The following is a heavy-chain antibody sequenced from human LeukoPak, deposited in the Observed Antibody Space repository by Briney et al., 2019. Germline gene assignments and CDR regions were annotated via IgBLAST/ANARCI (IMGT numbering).Heavy chain of an antibody. J-gene: IGHJ5*02. CDR2: SNSEGSST. Sequence: GGSLRLSCAASGFTFSSYWMHWVRQVPGKGLVWVSRSNSEGSSTSYADSVKGRFTISRDNANSTLYLQMNSLRAEDTAVYYCARVATYGSGSYYNAWGQGTLVTVSS. CDR3: ARVATYGSGSYYNA. D-gene: IGHD3-10*01. V-gene: IGHV3-74*01. CDR1: GFTFSSYW.